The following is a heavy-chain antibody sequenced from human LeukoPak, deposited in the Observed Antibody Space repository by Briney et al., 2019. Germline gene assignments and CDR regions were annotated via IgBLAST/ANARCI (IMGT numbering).Heavy chain of an antibody. Sequence: PSETLSLTCAVYGGSFSGYYWSWIRQPPGKGLEWIGEINHSGSTNYNPSLKSRVTISVDTSKNQFSLKLSSVTAADTAVYYCARAARGYCSSTSCSYYMDVGGKGTTVTVSS. CDR3: ARAARGYCSSTSCSYYMDV. J-gene: IGHJ6*03. D-gene: IGHD2-2*03. CDR1: GGSFSGYY. V-gene: IGHV4-34*01. CDR2: INHSGST.